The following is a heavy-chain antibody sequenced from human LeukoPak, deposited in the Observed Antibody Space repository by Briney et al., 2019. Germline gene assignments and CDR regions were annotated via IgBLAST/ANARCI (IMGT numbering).Heavy chain of an antibody. D-gene: IGHD1-1*01. J-gene: IGHJ4*02. CDR3: ARDLRTIPFDY. V-gene: IGHV3-48*03. CDR2: ISSSGSTI. CDR1: GFTFSGYE. Sequence: PGGSLRLSCAASGFTFSGYEMNWVRQAPGKGLEWVSYISSSGSTIYYADSVKGRFTISSDNAKNSLYLQMNSLRAEDTAVYYCARDLRTIPFDYWGQGTLVTVSS.